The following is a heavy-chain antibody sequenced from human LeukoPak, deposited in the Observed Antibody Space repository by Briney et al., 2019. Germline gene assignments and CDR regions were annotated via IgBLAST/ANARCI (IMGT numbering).Heavy chain of an antibody. J-gene: IGHJ4*02. CDR1: GFSLSASGVG. CDR3: AHRLLGYSTRPSCRTFDS. V-gene: IGHV2-5*02. Sequence: SGPTLVKPTQTLTLTCTFSGFSLSASGVGVAWIRQPPQKALEWLALIYWDDDKRYNPSLKSRLTITKDTSKNQVVLTMTNMDPVDTATYYCAHRLLGYSTRPSCRTFDSWGQGALITVSS. CDR2: IYWDDDK. D-gene: IGHD2-2*01.